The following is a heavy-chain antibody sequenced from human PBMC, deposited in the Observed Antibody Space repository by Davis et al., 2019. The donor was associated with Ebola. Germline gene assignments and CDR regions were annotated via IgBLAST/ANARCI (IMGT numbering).Heavy chain of an antibody. CDR3: ARPYYYDSSGYYYDAYYLDY. J-gene: IGHJ4*02. CDR1: GFTFSSYG. CDR2: ISSSSSTI. V-gene: IGHV3-48*02. D-gene: IGHD3-22*01. Sequence: GESLKISCAASGFTFSSYGMHWVRQAPGKGLEWVSYISSSSSTIYYADSVKGRFTISRDNAKNSLYLQMNSLRDEDTAVYYCARPYYYDSSGYYYDAYYLDYWGQGTLVTVSS.